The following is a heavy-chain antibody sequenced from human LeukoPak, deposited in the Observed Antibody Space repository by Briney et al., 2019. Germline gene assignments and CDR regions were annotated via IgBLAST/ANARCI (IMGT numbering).Heavy chain of an antibody. CDR2: INPSGGST. J-gene: IGHJ4*02. D-gene: IGHD1-26*01. CDR1: GYTFTSYY. V-gene: IGHV1-46*01. CDR3: ARRSGIVGATTFDY. Sequence: EASVKVSCKASGYTFTSYYMHWVRQAPGQGLEWMGIINPSGGSTSYAQKFQGRVTMTRDMSTSTVYMELSRLRSDDTAVYYCARRSGIVGATTFDYWGQGTLVSVSS.